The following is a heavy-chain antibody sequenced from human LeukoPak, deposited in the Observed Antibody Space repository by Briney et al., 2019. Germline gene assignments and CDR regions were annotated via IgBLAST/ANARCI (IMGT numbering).Heavy chain of an antibody. D-gene: IGHD3-10*01. CDR3: ARLPPLWFGEYVPDY. V-gene: IGHV4-34*01. CDR1: GGSLSDYY. CDR2: ISHRGRT. Sequence: SETLSLTCAVYGGSLSDYYWSWIRQSPGKGLEWIGEISHRGRTYYNLSLKSRVTISIDTSKNQFSLKVNSVTAADTAVYYCARLPPLWFGEYVPDYWGQGTLVTVSS. J-gene: IGHJ4*02.